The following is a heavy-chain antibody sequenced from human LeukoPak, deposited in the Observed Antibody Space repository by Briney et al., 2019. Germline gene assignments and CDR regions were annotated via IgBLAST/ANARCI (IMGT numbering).Heavy chain of an antibody. D-gene: IGHD2-2*01. V-gene: IGHV3-11*06. J-gene: IGHJ4*02. CDR1: GFTFSDYY. CDR3: ARDGAGDRYCSSTSCPEGFDY. CDR2: ISSSSSYI. Sequence: GGSLRLSCAASGFTFSDYYMSWIRQAPGKGLEWVSSISSSSSYIYYADSVRGRFAISRDNAKNSLYLQMNSLRAEDTAVYYCARDGAGDRYCSSTSCPEGFDYWGQGTLVTVSS.